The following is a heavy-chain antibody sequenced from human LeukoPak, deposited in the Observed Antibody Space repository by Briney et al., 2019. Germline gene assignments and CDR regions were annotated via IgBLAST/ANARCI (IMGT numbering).Heavy chain of an antibody. J-gene: IGHJ3*02. CDR3: ASPMTLVLRGLADIDAFNI. D-gene: IGHD3-22*01. CDR2: ISHSGSI. Sequence: TTSETLSLTCTVSGGSISSGGYYWSWIRQPPGKGLEWIGHISHSGSIYYSPSLRGRVTISLDRSKNQFSLNPSSATAADTAVYYCASPMTLVLRGLADIDAFNIWGQGTMVTVSS. V-gene: IGHV4-30-2*01. CDR1: GGSISSGGYY.